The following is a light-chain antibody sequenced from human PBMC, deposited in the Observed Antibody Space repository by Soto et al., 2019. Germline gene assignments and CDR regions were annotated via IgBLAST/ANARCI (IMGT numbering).Light chain of an antibody. V-gene: IGLV2-23*01. CDR1: SSDVVSYNL. CDR2: EGS. Sequence: QSVLTQPASVSGSPGQSITISCTGTSSDVVSYNLVSWYQQHPGKAPKLMIYEGSKRPSGVSNRFSGSKSGNTASLTISGLQAEDEADYYCCSYAGSSSHVVFGGGTKLTVL. CDR3: CSYAGSSSHVV. J-gene: IGLJ2*01.